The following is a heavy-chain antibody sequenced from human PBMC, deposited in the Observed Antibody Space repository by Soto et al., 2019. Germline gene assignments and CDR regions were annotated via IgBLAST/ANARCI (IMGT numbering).Heavy chain of an antibody. Sequence: QMQLQESGPGLVKPSDTLSITCAVSGYSISSSNWWGWIRQPPGKGLEWIGYIYYSGSTYYTPSLKSRVTMSVDTSNNQFSLRLNSVTAVDTAVYYCLSKPYSRYYFDYWGQGTLVTVSP. D-gene: IGHD5-18*01. CDR1: GYSISSSNW. CDR3: LSKPYSRYYFDY. CDR2: IYYSGST. J-gene: IGHJ4*02. V-gene: IGHV4-28*01.